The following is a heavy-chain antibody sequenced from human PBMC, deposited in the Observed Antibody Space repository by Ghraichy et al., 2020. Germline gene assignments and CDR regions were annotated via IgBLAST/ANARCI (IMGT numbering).Heavy chain of an antibody. Sequence: GGSLRLSCAASGFTFSSYWMNWVRQAPGKGLEWVANIKQDGSEKYYVDSVKGRFTISRDNAKNSLYLQMNSLRAEDMAVYYCAREDYGSGSYPPAHWGQGTLVTVSS. D-gene: IGHD3-10*01. V-gene: IGHV3-7*01. CDR1: GFTFSSYW. J-gene: IGHJ4*02. CDR3: AREDYGSGSYPPAH. CDR2: IKQDGSEK.